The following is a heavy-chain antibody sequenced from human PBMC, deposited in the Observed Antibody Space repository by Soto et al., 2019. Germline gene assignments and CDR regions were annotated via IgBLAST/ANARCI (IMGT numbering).Heavy chain of an antibody. J-gene: IGHJ4*02. CDR1: GGSISSGGYY. V-gene: IGHV4-31*03. D-gene: IGHD5-18*01. Sequence: TSETLSLTCTVSGGSISSGGYYWSWIRQHPGKGLEWIGYIYYSGSTYYNPSLKSRVTISVDTSKNQFSLKLSSVTAADTAVYYCARSLADTAMVDFDYWGQGTQVTV. CDR2: IYYSGST. CDR3: ARSLADTAMVDFDY.